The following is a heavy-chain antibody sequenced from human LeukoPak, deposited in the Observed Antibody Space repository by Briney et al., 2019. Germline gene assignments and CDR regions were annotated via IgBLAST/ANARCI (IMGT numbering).Heavy chain of an antibody. CDR3: ARGSGWLQNPFDY. CDR1: GFTFSSYA. Sequence: PGGSLRLSCAASGFTFSSYAMHWVRQAPGKGLEWVAVISYDGSNKYYADSVKGRFTISRDNSKNTLYLQMNSLRAEDTAVYYCARGSGWLQNPFDYWGQGTLVTVSS. CDR2: ISYDGSNK. D-gene: IGHD5-24*01. J-gene: IGHJ4*02. V-gene: IGHV3-30-3*01.